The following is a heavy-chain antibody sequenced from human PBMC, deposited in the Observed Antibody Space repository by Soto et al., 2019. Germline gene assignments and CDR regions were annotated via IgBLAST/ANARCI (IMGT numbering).Heavy chain of an antibody. Sequence: SVKVSCKAAAGTFSSHAISWVRQAPGQGLEWMGGIMPIFGTANYAQKCQGRVTITADKSTSTAYMELSRLRCEDTAEYYCASRVQLGRFDNWFVSSCPGSLVALSS. CDR2: IMPIFGTA. CDR1: AGTFSSHA. V-gene: IGHV1-69*06. J-gene: IGHJ5*01. CDR3: ASRVQLGRFDNWFVS. D-gene: IGHD5-18*01.